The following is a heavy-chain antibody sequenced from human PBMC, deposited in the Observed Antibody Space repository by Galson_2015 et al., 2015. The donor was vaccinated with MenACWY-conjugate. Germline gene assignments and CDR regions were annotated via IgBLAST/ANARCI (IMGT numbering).Heavy chain of an antibody. Sequence: SLRLSCAASGFTFSTYGMHWVRQAPGKGLEWVAVISYGGDNEYYADSVKGRFTISRDNSKNTLYLQMNSLRAEDTAVYYCAKIRSAVYSSSWYYYYGMDVWGQGTTVTVSS. CDR1: GFTFSTYG. CDR3: AKIRSAVYSSSWYYYYGMDV. J-gene: IGHJ6*02. D-gene: IGHD6-13*01. CDR2: ISYGGDNE. V-gene: IGHV3-30*18.